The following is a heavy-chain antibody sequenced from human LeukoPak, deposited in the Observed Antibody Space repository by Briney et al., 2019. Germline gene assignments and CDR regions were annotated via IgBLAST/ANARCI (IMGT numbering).Heavy chain of an antibody. Sequence: GGSLRLSCTVSGFTFSGYEMNWVRQAPGKGLEWVSYISSSGSTIFYADSVKGRFTISRDNSKNTLYLQMNSLRAEDTALYYCAKVPLAAISTGWFDTWGQGTLVTVSS. V-gene: IGHV3-48*03. CDR1: GFTFSGYE. CDR3: AKVPLAAISTGWFDT. J-gene: IGHJ5*02. D-gene: IGHD6-13*01. CDR2: ISSSGSTI.